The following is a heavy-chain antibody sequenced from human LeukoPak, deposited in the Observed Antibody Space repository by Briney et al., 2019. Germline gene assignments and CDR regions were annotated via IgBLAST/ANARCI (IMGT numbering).Heavy chain of an antibody. CDR3: TRHQPAQLFDP. Sequence: GGSLRLSCAASGFTFSGSAMHWVRQASGKELEWVGCIRSKANSYATAYAASVKGRFTISRDDSKNTAYLQMNSLKTEDTAVYYCTRHQPAQLFDPWGQGTLVTVSS. CDR1: GFTFSGSA. J-gene: IGHJ5*02. D-gene: IGHD1-1*01. CDR2: IRSKANSYAT. V-gene: IGHV3-73*01.